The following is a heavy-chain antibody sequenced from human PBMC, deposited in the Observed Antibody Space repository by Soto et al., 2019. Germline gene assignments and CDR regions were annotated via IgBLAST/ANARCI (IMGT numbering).Heavy chain of an antibody. D-gene: IGHD3-10*01. CDR1: GGSISNSTYY. CDR3: ARLYRPASDGSTFDI. J-gene: IGHJ3*02. Sequence: QLQLQESGPGLVKPSETLSLTCTVSGGSISNSTYYWGWIRQPPGKGLEWIGSIYYSGSTFYNPSLKSRVTISVDTSKNQFSLKLSSVTAADTAVYYCARLYRPASDGSTFDIWGQGTVVTVSS. CDR2: IYYSGST. V-gene: IGHV4-39*01.